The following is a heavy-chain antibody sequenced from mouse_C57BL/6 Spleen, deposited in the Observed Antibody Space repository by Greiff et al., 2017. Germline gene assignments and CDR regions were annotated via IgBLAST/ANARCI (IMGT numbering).Heavy chain of an antibody. V-gene: IGHV1-76*01. D-gene: IGHD2-3*01. CDR2: IYPGSGNT. CDR3: ASQDDGYYGY. Sequence: QVQLQQSGAELVRPGASVKLSCKASGYTFTDYYINWVKQRPGQGLEWIARIYPGSGNTYYNEKFKGKATLTAEKSSSTAYMQLSSLTSEDSAVYFCASQDDGYYGYWGQGTTLTVSS. J-gene: IGHJ2*01. CDR1: GYTFTDYY.